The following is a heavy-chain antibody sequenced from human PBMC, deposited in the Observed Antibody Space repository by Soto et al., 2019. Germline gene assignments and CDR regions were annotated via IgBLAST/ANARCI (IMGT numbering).Heavy chain of an antibody. CDR1: GGSISSSNYY. J-gene: IGHJ4*02. CDR3: ARRWGTYFDF. V-gene: IGHV4-61*01. D-gene: IGHD7-27*01. CDR2: VYYSGST. Sequence: SETLSLTSPVAGGSISSSNYYWSWLRQPPGKGLEWIGYVYYSGSTDYNPSLKSRVTISVDTSKNQFSLKLGSVTAADTAVYYCARRWGTYFDFWGQGTLVTVSS.